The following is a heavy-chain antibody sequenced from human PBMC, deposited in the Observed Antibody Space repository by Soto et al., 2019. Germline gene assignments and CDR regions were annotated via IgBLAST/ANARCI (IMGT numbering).Heavy chain of an antibody. D-gene: IGHD2-2*02. CDR2: ISSRSDI. CDR1: GLTFSTCS. Sequence: LRHSWVCSGLTFSTCSINWVLQAPGKGLEWVSSISSRSDIYYADSVKGRFTISRDNAKNSVSLQMNSLRAEDTAVYYCAREYTAWPLAYGLDVWGQGTTVTVSS. CDR3: AREYTAWPLAYGLDV. J-gene: IGHJ6*02. V-gene: IGHV3-21*01.